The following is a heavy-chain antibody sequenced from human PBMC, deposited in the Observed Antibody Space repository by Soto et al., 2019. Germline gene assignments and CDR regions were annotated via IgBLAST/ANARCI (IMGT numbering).Heavy chain of an antibody. V-gene: IGHV3-23*01. D-gene: IGHD3-16*02. Sequence: QAGGSLRLSCAASGFTFSSYSISWVRQAPWKGLEWVSAISGSGVSTYYEDSVKGRFTISRDNSKNTLYLQMKSLRAEDTAVYYCAKVMITFGGVIPPVSGMDVCGQGTTVTVSS. CDR3: AKVMITFGGVIPPVSGMDV. CDR2: ISGSGVST. CDR1: GFTFSSYS. J-gene: IGHJ6*02.